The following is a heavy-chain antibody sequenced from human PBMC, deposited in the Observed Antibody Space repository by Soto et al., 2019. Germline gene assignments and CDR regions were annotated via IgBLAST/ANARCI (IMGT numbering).Heavy chain of an antibody. V-gene: IGHV3-74*01. Sequence: GGSLRLSCAASGFTFSSYWMHWVRQAPGKGLVWVSRINSDGSSTSYADSVKGRFTISRDNAKNTLYLQMNSLRAEDTAGYYCARDHEYGDYPDYWGQGTLVTVSS. CDR3: ARDHEYGDYPDY. CDR2: INSDGSST. J-gene: IGHJ4*02. CDR1: GFTFSSYW. D-gene: IGHD4-17*01.